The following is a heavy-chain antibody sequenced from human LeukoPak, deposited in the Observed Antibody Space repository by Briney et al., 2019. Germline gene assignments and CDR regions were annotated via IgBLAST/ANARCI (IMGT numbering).Heavy chain of an antibody. CDR3: ARHRDNYDDRIDY. CDR1: GGSISSGNW. D-gene: IGHD3-22*01. CDR2: IYHSGST. V-gene: IGHV4-4*02. Sequence: SGTLSLTCAVSGGSISSGNWWSWVRQPPGKGLEWIGQIYHSGSTNYNPSLKSRVTISVEKSKNQFSLNLTSVTAADTAVYYCARHRDNYDDRIDYWGQGTLVTVSS. J-gene: IGHJ4*02.